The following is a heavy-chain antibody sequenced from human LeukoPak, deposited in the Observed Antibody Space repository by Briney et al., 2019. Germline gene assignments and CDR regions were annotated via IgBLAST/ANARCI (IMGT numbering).Heavy chain of an antibody. J-gene: IGHJ6*02. CDR1: GGSISSYY. Sequence: SETLSLTCTVSGGSISSYYWSWIRQPPGKGLEWIGYIYYSGSTNYNPSLKSRVTISVDTSKNQFSLKLSSATAADTAVYYCARSDSYYSYGMDVWGQGTTVTVSS. CDR3: ARSDSYYSYGMDV. V-gene: IGHV4-59*08. CDR2: IYYSGST.